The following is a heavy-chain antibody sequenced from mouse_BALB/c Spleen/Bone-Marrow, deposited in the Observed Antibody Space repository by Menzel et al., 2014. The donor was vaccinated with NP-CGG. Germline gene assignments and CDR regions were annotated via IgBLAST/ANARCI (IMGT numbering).Heavy chain of an antibody. CDR1: GYTFTNYW. CDR2: IYPGGGYT. V-gene: IGHV1-63*02. J-gene: IGHJ4*01. D-gene: IGHD1-1*02. Sequence: QVQLKESGAELVRPGTSVKISCKASGYTFTNYWLGWVKQRPGHGLEWIGDIYPGGGYTNYNEKFKGKATLTADTSSSTAYMQLSSLTSEDSAVYFRARGNGPYAMDYWGQGTSVTVSS. CDR3: ARGNGPYAMDY.